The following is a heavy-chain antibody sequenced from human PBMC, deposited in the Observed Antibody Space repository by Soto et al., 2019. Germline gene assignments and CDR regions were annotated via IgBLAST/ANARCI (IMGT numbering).Heavy chain of an antibody. V-gene: IGHV3-21*01. J-gene: IGHJ4*02. CDR3: AGGVFGLVSPVIGGY. CDR2: ISRTSNYI. D-gene: IGHD3-3*01. Sequence: GGSLRLSCAASGFTFSSYSMNWVRQAPGKGLEWVSSISRTSNYIYYTDSVKGRFTISRDNAKNSIYLQMNSLRAEDTATYYCAGGVFGLVSPVIGGYWGQGTLVTVSS. CDR1: GFTFSSYS.